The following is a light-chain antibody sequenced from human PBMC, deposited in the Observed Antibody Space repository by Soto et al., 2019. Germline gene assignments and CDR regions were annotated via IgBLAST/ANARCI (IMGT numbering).Light chain of an antibody. CDR2: GAS. V-gene: IGKV3-20*01. J-gene: IGKJ4*01. Sequence: EIVLTQSAVTLSLARVEGATLSCRASQSVTSSYLAWYQQKPGQAPRLLIYGASSRATGIPDRFSGSGSGTDFTLSISRLEPEDFAVYYCQQYGSSPLTFGGGTKVDIK. CDR3: QQYGSSPLT. CDR1: QSVTSSY.